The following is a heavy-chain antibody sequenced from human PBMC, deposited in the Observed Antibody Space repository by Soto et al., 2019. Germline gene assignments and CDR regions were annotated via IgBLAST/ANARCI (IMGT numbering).Heavy chain of an antibody. CDR3: ARSLRPVVVAAGDAFDI. V-gene: IGHV1-69*02. J-gene: IGHJ3*02. Sequence: SVKVSCKASGGTFSSYTISWVRPAPGQGLAWMGRIIPILGIANYAQKFQGRVTITADKSTSTAYMELSSLRSEDTAVYYCARSLRPVVVAAGDAFDIWGQGTMVTVSS. CDR1: GGTFSSYT. CDR2: IIPILGIA. D-gene: IGHD2-15*01.